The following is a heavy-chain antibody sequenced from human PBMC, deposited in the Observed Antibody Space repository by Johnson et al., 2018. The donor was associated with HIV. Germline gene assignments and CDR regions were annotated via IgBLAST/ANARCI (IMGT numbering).Heavy chain of an antibody. J-gene: IGHJ3*02. CDR2: IWYDGSNK. V-gene: IGHV3-33*06. D-gene: IGHD3-10*01. Sequence: QVQLVESGGGVVQPGRSLRLSCAASGFTFSGYGMHWVRQAPGKGLAWVAVIWYDGSNKYYADSVKGRFTISRDNSKNTLYLQMNSLRAEDTAVYYCAKDVLWFSHNRAFDIWGQGTMVTVSS. CDR1: GFTFSGYG. CDR3: AKDVLWFSHNRAFDI.